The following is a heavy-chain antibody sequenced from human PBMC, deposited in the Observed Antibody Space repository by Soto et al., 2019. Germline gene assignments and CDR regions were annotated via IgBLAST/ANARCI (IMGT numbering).Heavy chain of an antibody. V-gene: IGHV4-39*07. Sequence: PSETLSLTCSFSDDSINSDKYYLGWIRQPPGKGLEWIGSIYYRGSTNYNPSLMSRVTISVDTSKNQFSLKLSSVTAADTAVYYCARGRRPGRGVTVVNWFDPWGQGTLVTVSS. CDR2: IYYRGST. J-gene: IGHJ5*02. CDR1: DDSINSDKYY. D-gene: IGHD3-16*02. CDR3: ARGRRPGRGVTVVNWFDP.